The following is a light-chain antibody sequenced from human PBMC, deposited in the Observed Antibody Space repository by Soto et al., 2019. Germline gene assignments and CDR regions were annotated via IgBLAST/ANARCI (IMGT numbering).Light chain of an antibody. J-gene: IGLJ2*01. CDR2: AVT. V-gene: IGLV2-14*01. Sequence: QSALTQPASVSGSPGQSIAISYTGTSSDVGGYNYVSWYQQHPGKAPKLVIYAVTNRPSGVSDRFSGSKSGNTASLTISGLQAEDEADYYCTSYADSSPVVFGGGTKLTVL. CDR1: SSDVGGYNY. CDR3: TSYADSSPVV.